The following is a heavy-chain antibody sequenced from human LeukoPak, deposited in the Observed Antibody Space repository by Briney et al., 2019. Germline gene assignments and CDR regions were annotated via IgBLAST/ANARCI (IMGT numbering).Heavy chain of an antibody. J-gene: IGHJ4*02. CDR1: GYTFTIYG. V-gene: IGHV1-18*01. CDR2: ISAYNGNT. D-gene: IGHD3-9*01. CDR3: ARGGDGDILTGLVFEY. Sequence: ASVKVSSKASGYTFTIYGISWVRQAPGQGLEWMGCISAYNGNTNYAQKLQGRVTMTTDTSTSTAYMELRSLRSDDTAVYYCARGGDGDILTGLVFEYWGQGTLVTVSS.